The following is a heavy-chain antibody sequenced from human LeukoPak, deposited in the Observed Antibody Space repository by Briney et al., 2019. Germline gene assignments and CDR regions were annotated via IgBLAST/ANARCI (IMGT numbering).Heavy chain of an antibody. D-gene: IGHD2-2*01. Sequence: GESLKISCKGSGYSFTNYWIGWVRQMPGKGLEWMGVIYPGDSDTRYSPSFQGQVTISADKSISTAYLQWSSLKASDIAMYYCARASGIGAVPSAYGGYFDYWGQGTPVTVSS. CDR3: ARASGIGAVPSAYGGYFDY. CDR2: IYPGDSDT. CDR1: GYSFTNYW. J-gene: IGHJ4*02. V-gene: IGHV5-51*01.